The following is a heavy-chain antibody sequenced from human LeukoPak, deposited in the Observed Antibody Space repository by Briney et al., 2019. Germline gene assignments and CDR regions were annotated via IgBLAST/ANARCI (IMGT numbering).Heavy chain of an antibody. V-gene: IGHV1-2*06. D-gene: IGHD1-26*01. J-gene: IGHJ6*02. CDR3: VRHIKPAGPWDGMDV. Sequence: ASVKVSCKASGGTFSSYAISWVRQAPGQGLEWMGRINPNSGGTNYAQKFQGRVTMTRDTSISTAYMELISLRSDDTAVYYCVRHIKPAGPWDGMDVWGQGTTVIVSS. CDR1: GGTFSSYA. CDR2: INPNSGGT.